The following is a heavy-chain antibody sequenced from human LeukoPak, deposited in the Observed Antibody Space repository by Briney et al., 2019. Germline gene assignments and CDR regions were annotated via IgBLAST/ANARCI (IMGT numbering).Heavy chain of an antibody. CDR1: GGTFSSYA. Sequence: ASVKVSCKASGGTFSSYAISWVRQAPGQGLEWMGGIIPIFGTANYAQKFQGRVTITADKSTSTAYMELSSLRSEDTAVYYCARRGHSSLDSQIDAFDIWGQGTMVTVSS. J-gene: IGHJ3*02. V-gene: IGHV1-69*06. D-gene: IGHD6-13*01. CDR2: IIPIFGTA. CDR3: ARRGHSSLDSQIDAFDI.